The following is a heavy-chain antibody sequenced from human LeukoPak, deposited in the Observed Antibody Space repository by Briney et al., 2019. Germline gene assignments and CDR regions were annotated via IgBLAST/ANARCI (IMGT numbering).Heavy chain of an antibody. V-gene: IGHV4-59*01. CDR1: GGSISYYY. D-gene: IGHD1-26*01. CDR2: IYYSGTT. CDR3: ARLPIVGTNPIDY. J-gene: IGHJ4*02. Sequence: SETLSLTCTVSGGSISYYYWSWIRQSPGKGLEWIGYIYYSGTTNYNPSLKSRVTISVDTSKNQFSLQLRSVTAADTAAYYCARLPIVGTNPIDYWGQGTLVTVSS.